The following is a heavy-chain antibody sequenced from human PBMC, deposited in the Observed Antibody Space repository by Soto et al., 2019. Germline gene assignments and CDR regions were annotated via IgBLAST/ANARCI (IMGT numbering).Heavy chain of an antibody. CDR2: IIPILGIA. D-gene: IGHD2-21*02. CDR3: ARSGAYCGGDCYPDWYFDL. J-gene: IGHJ2*01. Sequence: QVQLVQSGAEVKKPGSSVKVSCKASEGSFSSYTISWVRQAPEQGIEWMGRIIPILGIANYAQKFQGRVTITADNSTSTAYMELSSLRSEDKAVYYCARSGAYCGGDCYPDWYFDLWGRGTLVTVSS. V-gene: IGHV1-69*02. CDR1: EGSFSSYT.